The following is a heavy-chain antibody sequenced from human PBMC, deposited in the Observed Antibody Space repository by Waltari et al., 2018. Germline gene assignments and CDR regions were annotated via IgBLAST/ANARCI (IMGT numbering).Heavy chain of an antibody. CDR3: ARGHYDILTGYPANDAFDI. CDR1: GGSFSGYY. V-gene: IGHV4-34*01. J-gene: IGHJ3*02. CDR2: INHSGST. Sequence: QVQLQQWGAGLLKPSETLSLTCAVYGGSFSGYYWSWIRQPPGKGLEWIGEINHSGSTNYNPSLKSRVTISVDTSKNQFSLKLSSVTAADTAVYYCARGHYDILTGYPANDAFDIWGQGTMVTVSS. D-gene: IGHD3-9*01.